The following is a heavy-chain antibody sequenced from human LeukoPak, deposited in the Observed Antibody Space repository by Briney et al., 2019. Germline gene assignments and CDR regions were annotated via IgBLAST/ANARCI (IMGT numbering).Heavy chain of an antibody. CDR1: GFTLSSYT. D-gene: IGHD6-13*01. CDR3: ASAGSGYSSPSDY. CDR2: ISSSISYI. V-gene: IGHV3-21*01. Sequence: PGGSLRLSCAASGFTLSSYTRNWVRQAPGKGLEWVSSISSSISYIYYADSVKGRSTISRDNTKNSLFMQMHSLRAEDTAVYYCASAGSGYSSPSDYWGQGTLVTVSS. J-gene: IGHJ4*02.